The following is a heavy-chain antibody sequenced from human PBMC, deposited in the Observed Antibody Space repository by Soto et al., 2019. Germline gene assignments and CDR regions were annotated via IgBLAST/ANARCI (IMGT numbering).Heavy chain of an antibody. CDR1: GGTFSSYA. V-gene: IGHV1-69*01. D-gene: IGHD1-26*01. CDR2: IIPIFGTA. J-gene: IGHJ6*02. CDR3: ARPELREVKSPPDYYYYYGMDV. Sequence: ASVKVSCKASGGTFSSYAISWVRQAPGQGLEWMGGIIPIFGTANYAQKFQGRVTITADESTSTAYMELSSLRSEDTAVYYCARPELREVKSPPDYYYYYGMDVWGQGTTVTVSS.